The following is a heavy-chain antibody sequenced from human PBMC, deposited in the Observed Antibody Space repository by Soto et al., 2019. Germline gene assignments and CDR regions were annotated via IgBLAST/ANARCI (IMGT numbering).Heavy chain of an antibody. J-gene: IGHJ3*02. CDR1: GFTFSSHA. V-gene: IGHV3-23*04. D-gene: IGHD6-13*01. CDR3: AKEEREQQVVYDAFDM. Sequence: EVQLVEAGGGLVQPGGSLRVSCAASGFTFSSHAMSWVRQAPGKGLEWVSSISGSGVTTDYADSVKGRFTISRDNSQKMVYLQMTSLRAGDTAVYYCAKEEREQQVVYDAFDMWGQGTMVTVSS. CDR2: ISGSGVTT.